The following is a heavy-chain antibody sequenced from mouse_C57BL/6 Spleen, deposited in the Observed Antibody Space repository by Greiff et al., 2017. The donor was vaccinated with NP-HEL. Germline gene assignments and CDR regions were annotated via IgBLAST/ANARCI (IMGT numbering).Heavy chain of an antibody. CDR1: GFTFSDYG. CDR3: ARDYDYDRGYAMDY. V-gene: IGHV5-17*01. Sequence: EVKVEESGGGLVKPGGSLKLSCAASGFTFSDYGMHWVRQAPEKGLEWVAYISSGSSTIYYADTVKGRFTISRDNAKNTLFLQMTSLRSEDTAMYYCARDYDYDRGYAMDYWGQGTSVTVSS. J-gene: IGHJ4*01. D-gene: IGHD2-4*01. CDR2: ISSGSSTI.